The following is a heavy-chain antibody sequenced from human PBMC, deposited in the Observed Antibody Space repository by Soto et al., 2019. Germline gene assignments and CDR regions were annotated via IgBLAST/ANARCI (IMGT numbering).Heavy chain of an antibody. Sequence: QVQLQQWGAGLLKPSETLSLTCAVYGGSFSDYFWSWIRQPPSKGLEWIGEISHSGSTSYNPSLRRRVTISVDPSKNQFFLNLSSVTAADTAVYYCARGLQRRFGGYKGLGYHGMDVWGQGTTVTVSS. CDR1: GGSFSDYF. J-gene: IGHJ6*02. D-gene: IGHD5-12*01. CDR3: ARGLQRRFGGYKGLGYHGMDV. V-gene: IGHV4-34*01. CDR2: ISHSGST.